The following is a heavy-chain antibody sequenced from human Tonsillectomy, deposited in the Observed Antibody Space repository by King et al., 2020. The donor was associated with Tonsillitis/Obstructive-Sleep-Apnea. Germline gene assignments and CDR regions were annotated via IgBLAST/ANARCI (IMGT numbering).Heavy chain of an antibody. V-gene: IGHV3-11*05. CDR2: IRSSSSYT. CDR3: APTPTLYDIRDY. CDR1: GFSFSDYY. Sequence: VQLVESGGGLVKPGGSLRLSCAASGFSFSDYYMSWIRQAPGKGLEWVSFIRSSSSYTNYADSVKGRFTISRDNAKNSLFLQMNSLRADDTAVYYCAPTPTLYDIRDYWGQGTLVTVSS. D-gene: IGHD3-9*01. J-gene: IGHJ4*02.